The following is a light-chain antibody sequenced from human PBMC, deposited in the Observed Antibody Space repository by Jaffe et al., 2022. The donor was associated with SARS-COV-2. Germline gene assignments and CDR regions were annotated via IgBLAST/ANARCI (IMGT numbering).Light chain of an antibody. CDR3: SSYTSSSALWV. CDR1: SSDVGGYNY. V-gene: IGLV2-14*03. Sequence: QSALTQPASVSGSPGQSITISCTGTSSDVGGYNYVSWYQQHPGKVPKLMIHDVSNRPSGVSNRFSGSKSGNTASLTISGLQAEDEADYYCSSYTSSSALWVFGGGTKLTVL. CDR2: DVS. J-gene: IGLJ3*02.